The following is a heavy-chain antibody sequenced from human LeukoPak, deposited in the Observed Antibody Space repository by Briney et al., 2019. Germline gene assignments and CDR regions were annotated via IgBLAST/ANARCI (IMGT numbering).Heavy chain of an antibody. J-gene: IGHJ4*02. D-gene: IGHD6-19*01. CDR2: ISYDGSNK. V-gene: IGHV3-30*04. CDR1: GFTFSSYA. Sequence: PTGRSLRLSCAASGFTFSSYAMHWVRQAPGKGLVWVAVISYDGSNKYYADSVKGRFTISRDNSKNTLYLQMNSLRAEDTAVYYCASAGYSSGWSFDYWGQGTLVTVSS. CDR3: ASAGYSSGWSFDY.